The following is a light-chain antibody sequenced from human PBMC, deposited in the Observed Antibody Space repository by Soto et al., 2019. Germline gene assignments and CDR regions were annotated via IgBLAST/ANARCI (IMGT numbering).Light chain of an antibody. CDR2: GNS. V-gene: IGLV1-40*01. Sequence: QSVLTQPPSVSGAPGQRVTISCTGSSSNIGAGYDVHWYQQLPGTAPKLLIYGNSNRPSGVPDRFSGSKSVTSASLAITGLQAEDEAEYYCQSYDSSLSGSVFGGGTQVTVL. J-gene: IGLJ2*01. CDR3: QSYDSSLSGSV. CDR1: SSNIGAGYD.